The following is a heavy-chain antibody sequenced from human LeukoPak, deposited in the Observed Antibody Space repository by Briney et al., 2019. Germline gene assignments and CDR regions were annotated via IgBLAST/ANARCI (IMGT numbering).Heavy chain of an antibody. V-gene: IGHV4-39*07. CDR3: ARGFCSGGSCGFDY. CDR2: IYYSGST. D-gene: IGHD2-15*01. CDR1: GGSISRSSYY. Sequence: SETLSLTCSVSGGSISRSSYYWGWIRQPPGKGLEWIGSIYYSGSTYYNPSLKSQVTISVDTSKNQFSLKLTSVTAADTAVYYCARGFCSGGSCGFDYWGQGNLVTVSS. J-gene: IGHJ4*02.